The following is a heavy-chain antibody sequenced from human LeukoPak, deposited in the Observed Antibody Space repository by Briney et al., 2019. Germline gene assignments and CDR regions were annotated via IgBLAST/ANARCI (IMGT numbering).Heavy chain of an antibody. CDR1: GFTFSSYW. J-gene: IGHJ4*02. Sequence: GGSLRLSCAASGFTFSSYWMSWVRQAPGRGLESVANIKQDGSEKYYVDSVKGRFTISRDNAKNSLYLQVNSLRAEDTAVYYCARGLYNRNYWGQGTLVTVSS. V-gene: IGHV3-7*01. CDR3: ARGLYNRNY. CDR2: IKQDGSEK. D-gene: IGHD1-14*01.